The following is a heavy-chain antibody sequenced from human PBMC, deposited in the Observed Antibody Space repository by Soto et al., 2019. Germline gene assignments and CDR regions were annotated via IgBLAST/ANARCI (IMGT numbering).Heavy chain of an antibody. CDR3: ARAYYDRSGYAVDP. CDR1: GGSISNDY. V-gene: IGHV4-4*09. Sequence: SETLSLTCRVSGGSISNDYWTWIRQPPGKGLEWIGYIYKGGSINYNPSLKSRVTISVDTSNNQFSLKLSSVTAADTAVYYCARAYYDRSGYAVDPWGQGTLGTVSS. CDR2: IYKGGSI. D-gene: IGHD3-22*01. J-gene: IGHJ5*02.